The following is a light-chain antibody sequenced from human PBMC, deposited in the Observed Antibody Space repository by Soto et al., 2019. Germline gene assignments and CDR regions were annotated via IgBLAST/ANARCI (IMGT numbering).Light chain of an antibody. CDR2: EVN. V-gene: IGLV2-8*01. CDR1: SSDVGGSNY. J-gene: IGLJ2*01. CDR3: ISFAGINKPLV. Sequence: QSVLTQPPSASGSPGQSVAISCTGTSSDVGGSNYVSWYQRHPGKAPKLMIFEVNKRPSGVPNRFSGAKSGNTASLAVSGLQAEDEVDYYCISFAGINKPLVLGGGTQLTVL.